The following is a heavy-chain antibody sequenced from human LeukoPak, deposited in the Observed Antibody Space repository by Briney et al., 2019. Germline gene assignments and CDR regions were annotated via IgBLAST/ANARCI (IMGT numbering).Heavy chain of an antibody. CDR2: IYYSGST. V-gene: IGHV4-31*03. D-gene: IGHD2-2*01. CDR1: GGSISSGGYY. CDR3: ARDSTHCSSTSCYGGVDP. Sequence: KTSETLSLTCTVSGGSISSGGYYWSWIRQHPGKGLEWIGYIYYSGSTYYNPSLESRVTISVDTSKNQFSLKLSSVTAADTAVYYCARDSTHCSSTSCYGGVDPWGQGTLVTVSS. J-gene: IGHJ5*02.